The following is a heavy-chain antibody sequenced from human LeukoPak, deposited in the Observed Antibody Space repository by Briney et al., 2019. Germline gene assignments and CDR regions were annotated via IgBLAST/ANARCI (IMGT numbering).Heavy chain of an antibody. V-gene: IGHV3-7*01. D-gene: IGHD2-2*01. CDR1: GFTFSSSW. Sequence: QPGGSLRLSCAASGFTFSSSWMSWVRRAPGKGLEWVANIKQDGSENYYVESVKGRFTVSRDNGKNSLYLQMNSLRVDDTAVYYCARVGAFHCSSNTCSRFLDSWGQGTLVTVSS. J-gene: IGHJ4*02. CDR2: IKQDGSEN. CDR3: ARVGAFHCSSNTCSRFLDS.